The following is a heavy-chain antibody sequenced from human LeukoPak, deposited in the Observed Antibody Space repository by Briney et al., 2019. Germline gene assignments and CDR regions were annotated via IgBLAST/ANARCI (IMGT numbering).Heavy chain of an antibody. D-gene: IGHD6-13*01. CDR2: IYYSGST. Sequence: SETLSLTCTVSGGSISSYYWSWIRQPPGKGLEWIWYIYYSGSTNYNPSLKSRVTISVDKSKNQFSLKLSSVTAADTAVYYCASIAAAGSPFDYWGQGTLVTVSS. CDR1: GGSISSYY. CDR3: ASIAAAGSPFDY. J-gene: IGHJ4*02. V-gene: IGHV4-59*12.